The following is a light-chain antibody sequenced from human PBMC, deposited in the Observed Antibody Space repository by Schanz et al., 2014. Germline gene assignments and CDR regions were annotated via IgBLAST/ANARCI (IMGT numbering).Light chain of an antibody. CDR2: GAS. Sequence: EIVLTQSPGTLSLSPGERATLSCRASQSVSGSYLAWYQQKPGQAPSLLIYGASSRATGIPDRFSGSGSGTDFTLTISRLEPEDFAMYYCQQYGGSYTFGQGTKLEIK. V-gene: IGKV3-20*01. CDR3: QQYGGSYT. J-gene: IGKJ2*01. CDR1: QSVSGSY.